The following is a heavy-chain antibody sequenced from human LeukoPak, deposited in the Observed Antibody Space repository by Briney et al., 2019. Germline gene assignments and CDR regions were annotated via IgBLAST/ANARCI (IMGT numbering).Heavy chain of an antibody. CDR1: GFTFSSCA. Sequence: PGGSLRLSCAASGFTFSSCAISWVRQAPGKGLEWVSAISGSGGSTYYADSVKGRFTISRDNSKNTLYLQMNSLRAEDTAVYYFAKSRGYCSSTSCYGGVDYWGQVTLVTVSS. CDR2: ISGSGGST. CDR3: AKSRGYCSSTSCYGGVDY. D-gene: IGHD2-2*01. J-gene: IGHJ4*02. V-gene: IGHV3-23*01.